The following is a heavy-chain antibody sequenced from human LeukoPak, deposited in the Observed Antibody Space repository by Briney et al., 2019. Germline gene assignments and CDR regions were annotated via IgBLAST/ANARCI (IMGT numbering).Heavy chain of an antibody. D-gene: IGHD5-18*01. J-gene: IGHJ4*02. CDR2: IRYDGSNK. CDR3: AKDIQTRSMVRPYYFDY. CDR1: GFTVSSYG. Sequence: GGSLRLSCAASGFTVSSYGMHWVRQAPGKGLEWEAFIRYDGSNKYYADSVKGRFTISRDNSKNTLYLQMNSLRAEDTAVYYCAKDIQTRSMVRPYYFDYWGQGTLVTVSS. V-gene: IGHV3-30*02.